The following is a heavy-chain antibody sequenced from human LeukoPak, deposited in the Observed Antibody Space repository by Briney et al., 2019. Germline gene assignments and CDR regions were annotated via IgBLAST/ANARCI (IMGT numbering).Heavy chain of an antibody. Sequence: SGTLSLTCAVSGGSISSSNWWSWVRQPPGKGLEWIGEIYHSGSTNYNPSLKSRVTISVDKSKNQFSLKLSSVTAADTAVYYCARRKLGYCSSTSCLVDAFDIWGQGTMVTVSS. D-gene: IGHD2-2*01. CDR2: IYHSGST. J-gene: IGHJ3*02. CDR1: GGSISSSNW. CDR3: ARRKLGYCSSTSCLVDAFDI. V-gene: IGHV4-4*02.